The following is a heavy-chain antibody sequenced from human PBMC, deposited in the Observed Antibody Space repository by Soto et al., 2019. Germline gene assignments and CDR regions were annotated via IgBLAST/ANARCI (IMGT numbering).Heavy chain of an antibody. CDR2: IFSNDEK. D-gene: IGHD5-12*01. CDR3: ARIPAPGVATIWRAFDI. CDR1: GFSLSNARMG. J-gene: IGHJ3*02. V-gene: IGHV2-26*01. Sequence: QVTLKESGPVLVKPTETLTLTCTVSGFSLSNARMGVSWIRQPPGKALEWLAHIFSNDEKSYSTSLKSRLTNYKNTSKSQVVLTITNMDPVDTATYYCARIPAPGVATIWRAFDIWGHGTMVTVSS.